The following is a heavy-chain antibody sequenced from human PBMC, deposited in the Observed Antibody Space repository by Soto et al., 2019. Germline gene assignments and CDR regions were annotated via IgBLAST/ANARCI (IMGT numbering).Heavy chain of an antibody. D-gene: IGHD5-18*01. CDR3: ARQLQLWFNLDY. CDR2: IYYSGST. V-gene: IGHV4-61*01. J-gene: IGHJ4*02. CDR1: GGSVGSGSYY. Sequence: KPSETLSLTCTVSGGSVGSGSYYWSWIRQPPGKGLEWIGYIYYSGSTNYNPSLKSRVTISVDTSKNQFSLKLSSVTAADTAVYYCARQLQLWFNLDYWGQGTLVTVSS.